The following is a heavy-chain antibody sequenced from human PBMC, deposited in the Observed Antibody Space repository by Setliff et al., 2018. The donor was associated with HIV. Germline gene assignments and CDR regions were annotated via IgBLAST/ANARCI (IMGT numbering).Heavy chain of an antibody. CDR2: ITGDNDNT. CDR1: GYTFNNYA. D-gene: IGHD2-2*02. Sequence: ASVKVSCKASGYTFNNYAMHWVRQAPGQRLEWLGWITGDNDNTKYSEKFKGRVTITRDSSASTAYMELSSLTSEATAVYYCATERYQLRYNSYYYYYGMDVWGQGTTVTVPS. J-gene: IGHJ6*02. CDR3: ATERYQLRYNSYYYYYGMDV. V-gene: IGHV1-3*01.